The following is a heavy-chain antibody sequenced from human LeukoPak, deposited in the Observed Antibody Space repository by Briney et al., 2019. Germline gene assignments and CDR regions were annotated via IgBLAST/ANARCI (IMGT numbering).Heavy chain of an antibody. J-gene: IGHJ6*03. V-gene: IGHV1-18*01. CDR3: ARDVVPARGGSYYRVAYYYYYMDV. Sequence: ASVKVSCKASGYTFTSYGISWVRQAPGQGLEWMGWISAYNGNTNYAQKLQGRVTMTTDTSTSIAYMELRSLRSDDTAVYYCARDVVPARGGSYYRVAYYYYYMDVWGKGTTVTVSS. D-gene: IGHD1-26*01. CDR2: ISAYNGNT. CDR1: GYTFTSYG.